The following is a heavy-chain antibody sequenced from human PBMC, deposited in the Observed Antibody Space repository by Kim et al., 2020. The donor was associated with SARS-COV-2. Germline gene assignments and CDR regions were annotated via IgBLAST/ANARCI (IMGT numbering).Heavy chain of an antibody. CDR2: INHSGRT. CDR1: GGSFSGYY. J-gene: IGHJ4*02. V-gene: IGHV4-34*01. CDR3: ARRLSNTSGWGSHYCDL. D-gene: IGHD3-10*01. Sequence: ETLSLTCAVYGGSFSGYYWSWIRKPPGKGLEGIGEINHSGRTNYNPSLKSRVTISVDTYKNQFSLKRTSVTAADTAVYFCARRLSNTSGWGSHYCDLWGQGILVTVSS.